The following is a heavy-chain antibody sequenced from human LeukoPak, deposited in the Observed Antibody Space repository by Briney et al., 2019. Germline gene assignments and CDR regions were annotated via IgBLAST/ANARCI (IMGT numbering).Heavy chain of an antibody. CDR2: IYYSGST. CDR1: GGSISSSSYY. CDR3: ARLGTLYYYYYGMDV. Sequence: PSETLSLTCTVSGGSISSSSYYWGWIRQPPGKGLEWIGSIYYSGSTYYNPSLKSRVTISADTSKNQFSLKLSSVTAADTAVYYCARLGTLYYYYYGMDVWGQGTTVTVSS. V-gene: IGHV4-39*07. J-gene: IGHJ6*02. D-gene: IGHD1-1*01.